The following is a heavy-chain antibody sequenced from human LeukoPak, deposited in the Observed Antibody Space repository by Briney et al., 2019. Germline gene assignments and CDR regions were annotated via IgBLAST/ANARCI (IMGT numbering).Heavy chain of an antibody. Sequence: GGSLRLSCAASGFTFSSYSMNWVRQAPGKGLEWVSYIGSSISTKYYADSVKGRFTISRDNAKSSLYLQMNSLRDEDTAVYYCARDFADGGGFDFWGLGTMVTVSS. V-gene: IGHV3-48*02. CDR3: ARDFADGGGFDF. CDR2: IGSSISTK. CDR1: GFTFSSYS. D-gene: IGHD4-23*01. J-gene: IGHJ3*01.